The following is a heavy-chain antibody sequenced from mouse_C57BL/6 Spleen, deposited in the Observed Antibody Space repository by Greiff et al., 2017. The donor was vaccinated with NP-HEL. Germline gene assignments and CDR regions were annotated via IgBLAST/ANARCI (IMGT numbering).Heavy chain of an antibody. V-gene: IGHV1-69*01. Sequence: QVQLQQPGAELVMPGASVKLSCKASGYTFTSYWMHWVKQRPGQGLEWIGEIDPSDSYTNYNQKFKGTSTLPVDKSSSTAYMQLSSLTSEDSAVYYCAAGTTLSYWGQGTTLTVSS. CDR3: AAGTTLSY. J-gene: IGHJ2*01. CDR2: IDPSDSYT. D-gene: IGHD6-1*01. CDR1: GYTFTSYW.